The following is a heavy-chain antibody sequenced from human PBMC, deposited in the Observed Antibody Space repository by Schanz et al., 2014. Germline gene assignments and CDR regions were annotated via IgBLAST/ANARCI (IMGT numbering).Heavy chain of an antibody. D-gene: IGHD6-25*01. CDR1: GGTFSTYP. CDR3: ARGQRRTIGRPFGP. J-gene: IGHJ5*02. CDR2: INPSEGGT. Sequence: QVQLVQSGAEVKKPGSSMKVSCKASGGTFSTYPINWLRQAPGQGLEWVGIINPSEGGTSFPQKFKDRLTMTRDTSTSTVYMELSSLASEDTAVYYCARGQRRTIGRPFGPWGQGTLVTVSS. V-gene: IGHV1-46*01.